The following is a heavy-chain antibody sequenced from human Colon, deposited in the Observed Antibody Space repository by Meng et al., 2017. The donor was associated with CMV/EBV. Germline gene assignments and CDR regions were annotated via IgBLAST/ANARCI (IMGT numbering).Heavy chain of an antibody. J-gene: IGHJ4*02. V-gene: IGHV1-69*10. Sequence: SVKVSCKASGGVFNSYTVNWVRQAPGQGPECMGRFIPVLGVARYARKFEDRITITADKSTTTVYMELSGLRSDDTAVYYCAKDPPYCGGDCYREAYFDSWGQGTLVTVSS. CDR1: GGVFNSYT. CDR3: AKDPPYCGGDCYREAYFDS. CDR2: FIPVLGVA. D-gene: IGHD2-21*02.